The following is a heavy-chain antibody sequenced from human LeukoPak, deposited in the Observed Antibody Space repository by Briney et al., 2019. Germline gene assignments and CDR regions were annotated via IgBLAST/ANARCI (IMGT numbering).Heavy chain of an antibody. V-gene: IGHV4-59*01. J-gene: IGHJ4*02. CDR2: IFYSGNT. CDR3: ARVFRRDGYFDY. CDR1: GYSITSYY. Sequence: SETLSLTCTVSGYSITSYYWSWIRQPPGKGLEGIGYIFYSGNTDYTPSLKSRVTISVDTSRNQFSLKLDSVTAADTAVYYCARVFRRDGYFDYWGQGTLVTVSS. D-gene: IGHD5-24*01.